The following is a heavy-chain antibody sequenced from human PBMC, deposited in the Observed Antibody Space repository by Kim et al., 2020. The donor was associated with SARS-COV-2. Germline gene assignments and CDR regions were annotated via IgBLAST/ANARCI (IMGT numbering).Heavy chain of an antibody. D-gene: IGHD6-19*01. CDR3: ARDKRGVAGPRDLDY. V-gene: IGHV3-30*07. J-gene: IGHJ4*02. Sequence: SVKGRFTNSRDDSKNTLYLKMNSLRAEDTAVYYCARDKRGVAGPRDLDYWGQGTLVTVSS.